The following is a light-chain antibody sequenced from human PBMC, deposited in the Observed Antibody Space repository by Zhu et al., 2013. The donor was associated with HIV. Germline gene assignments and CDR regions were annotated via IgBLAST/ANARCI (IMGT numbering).Light chain of an antibody. CDR3: LQSDTYPYT. CDR2: AAS. CDR1: QDISDS. V-gene: IGKV1-16*01. Sequence: DIQMTQSPSSLSASVGDRVTITCRASQDISDSLAWFQQKPGKAPKSLMYAASTLQSGVPSRFSGSRSGTDFTLTIRSLQPEDFATYYCLQSDTYPYTFGQGTKLEIK. J-gene: IGKJ2*01.